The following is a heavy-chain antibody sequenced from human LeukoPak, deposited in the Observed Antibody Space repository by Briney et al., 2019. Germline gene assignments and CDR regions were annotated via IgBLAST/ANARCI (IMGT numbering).Heavy chain of an antibody. V-gene: IGHV1-2*06. D-gene: IGHD3-10*01. CDR1: GYTFTGYN. Sequence: ASVKVSCKASGYTFTGYNMHWVRQAPGQGLEWMGRINPNSGGTNYAQKFQGRVTMTRDTSISTAYMELSRLRSDDTAVYYCARRARSSGSPTSNDYWGQGTLVTVSS. CDR2: INPNSGGT. CDR3: ARRARSSGSPTSNDY. J-gene: IGHJ4*02.